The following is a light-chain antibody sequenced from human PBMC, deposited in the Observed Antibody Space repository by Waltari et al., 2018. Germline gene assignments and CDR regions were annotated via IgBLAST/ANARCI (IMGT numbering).Light chain of an antibody. CDR1: RGHSSNV. J-gene: IGLJ3*02. CDR3: QTLGTGIWV. CDR2: VNSDGSH. V-gene: IGLV4-69*01. Sequence: QLVLTQSPSASASLGASVKITCTLSRGHSSNVVAWHQQQPETSPRYLMTVNSDGSHSKGDAIPDLFSGSSSEPGRYLTICSRQSDDEADYYCQTLGTGIWVFGGGTRLTVL.